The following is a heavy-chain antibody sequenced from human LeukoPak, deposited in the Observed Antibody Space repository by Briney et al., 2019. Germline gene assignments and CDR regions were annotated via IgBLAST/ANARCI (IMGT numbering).Heavy chain of an antibody. CDR1: GGSISSYY. CDR3: ARDYYDFHAFDI. V-gene: IGHV4-59*01. Sequence: SETLSLTCTVSGGSISSYYWSWIRQPPGKGLEWIGYIYYSGSTNYNPSLKSRVTISVDTSKNQFSLKLSSVTAADTAVYYCARDYYDFHAFDIWGQGTMVTVSS. CDR2: IYYSGST. D-gene: IGHD3-3*01. J-gene: IGHJ3*02.